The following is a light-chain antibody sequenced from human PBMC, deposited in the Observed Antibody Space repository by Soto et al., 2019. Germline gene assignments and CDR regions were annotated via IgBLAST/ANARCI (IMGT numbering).Light chain of an antibody. CDR3: SSYTSSTTVV. V-gene: IGLV2-14*01. CDR1: SSDVGGYDY. J-gene: IGLJ3*02. Sequence: QSALTQPASVSGSPGQSITISCTGTSSDVGGYDYVSWYQQHPGKAPKLMIFEVSSRPSGVSNRFSASKSGNTASLTISGLHPEDEADYYCSSYTSSTTVVFGGGTKLTVL. CDR2: EVS.